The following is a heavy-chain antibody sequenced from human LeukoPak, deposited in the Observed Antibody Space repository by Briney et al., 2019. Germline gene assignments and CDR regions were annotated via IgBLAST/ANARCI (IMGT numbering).Heavy chain of an antibody. Sequence: ASVKVSCKASGYTFTGYYMHWVRQAPGQGLEWMGWINPNSGGTNYAQKFQGRVTMTRDTSISTAYMELSRLRPDDTAVYYCAREGGGYSYGPFDYWGQGTLVTVSS. D-gene: IGHD5-18*01. J-gene: IGHJ4*02. CDR1: GYTFTGYY. CDR2: INPNSGGT. V-gene: IGHV1-2*02. CDR3: AREGGGYSYGPFDY.